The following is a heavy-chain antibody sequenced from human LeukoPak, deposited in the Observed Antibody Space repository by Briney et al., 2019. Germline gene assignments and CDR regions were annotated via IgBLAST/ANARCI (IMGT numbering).Heavy chain of an antibody. J-gene: IGHJ6*03. CDR2: ISSSSTTI. Sequence: GGSLRLSCAASGFTFSSYSMNWVRQAPGKGLEWVSYISSSSTTIYYADSVKGRFTISRDNAKNSLYLQINSLRDEDAAVYYCARDAQHLVDLYYYYYYMDVWGKGTTVTVSS. D-gene: IGHD6-13*01. V-gene: IGHV3-48*02. CDR1: GFTFSSYS. CDR3: ARDAQHLVDLYYYYYYMDV.